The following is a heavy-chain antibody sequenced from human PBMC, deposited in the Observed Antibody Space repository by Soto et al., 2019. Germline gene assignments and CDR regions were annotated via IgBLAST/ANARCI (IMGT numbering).Heavy chain of an antibody. CDR3: AREDVGFCSSGWYCVSWFDP. V-gene: IGHV6-1*01. CDR1: GDSVSSNSAA. CDR2: TYYRSKWYN. Sequence: SQTLSLTCAISGDSVSSNSAAWNWIRQSPSRGLEWLGRTYYRSKWYNDYAVSVKSRITINPDTSKNQFSLQLNSVTPEDTAVYYCAREDVGFCSSGWYCVSWFDPWGQGTLVTVSS. J-gene: IGHJ5*02. D-gene: IGHD6-19*01.